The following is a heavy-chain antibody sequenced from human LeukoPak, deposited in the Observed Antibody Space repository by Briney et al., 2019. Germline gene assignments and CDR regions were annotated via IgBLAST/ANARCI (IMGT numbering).Heavy chain of an antibody. CDR2: ISAYNGNT. CDR1: GYTFTSYG. J-gene: IGHJ5*02. V-gene: IGHV1-18*01. CDR3: ARSYYYDSSGPPCSDP. D-gene: IGHD3-22*01. Sequence: ASVKVSCKASGYTFTSYGISWVRQAPGQGLEWMGWISAYNGNTNYAQKLQGRVTMTTDTSTSTAYMELRSLRSDDTAVYYCARSYYYDSSGPPCSDPWGQGTLVTVSS.